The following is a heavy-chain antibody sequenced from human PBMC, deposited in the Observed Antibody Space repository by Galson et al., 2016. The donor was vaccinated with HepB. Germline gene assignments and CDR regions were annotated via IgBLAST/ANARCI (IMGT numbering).Heavy chain of an antibody. Sequence: PRLSCAVSGFTFSSYSMNWVRQTPGTGLEWVSYISSSSSTTYYADSVKGRFTISRDNAKNSLYLQMNSLRDEDTAVYYCARDPGYCTGTSCHKDYWGQGTLVTVSS. J-gene: IGHJ4*02. D-gene: IGHD2-2*02. CDR3: ARDPGYCTGTSCHKDY. V-gene: IGHV3-48*02. CDR1: GFTFSSYS. CDR2: ISSSSSTT.